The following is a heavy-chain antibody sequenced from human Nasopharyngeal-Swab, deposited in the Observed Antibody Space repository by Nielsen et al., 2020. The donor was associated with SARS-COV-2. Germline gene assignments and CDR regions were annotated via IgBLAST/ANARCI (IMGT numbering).Heavy chain of an antibody. V-gene: IGHV3-23*01. Sequence: GGSLRLSCAASGFTFSSYAMSWVRQAPGKGLEWVSAISGSGGSTYYADSVKGRFTISRDNSKNTLYLQMNSLRAGDTGVYYCARGGSSFPFDYWGPGTLVTVSS. D-gene: IGHD6-13*01. CDR3: ARGGSSFPFDY. CDR1: GFTFSSYA. J-gene: IGHJ4*02. CDR2: ISGSGGST.